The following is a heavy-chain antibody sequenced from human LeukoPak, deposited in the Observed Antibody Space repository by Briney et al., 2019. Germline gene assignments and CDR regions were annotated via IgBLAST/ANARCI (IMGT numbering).Heavy chain of an antibody. D-gene: IGHD3-16*01. J-gene: IGHJ3*02. V-gene: IGHV4-4*07. Sequence: SETLSLTWTVSGGSISSYYWSWIRQPAGKGLEWIGRIYTSGRTNYNPSLKSRVTMSVDTSKDQFSLKLSSVTAADTAVYYCARGGDDVAFDIWGQGTMVTVSS. CDR1: GGSISSYY. CDR3: ARGGDDVAFDI. CDR2: IYTSGRT.